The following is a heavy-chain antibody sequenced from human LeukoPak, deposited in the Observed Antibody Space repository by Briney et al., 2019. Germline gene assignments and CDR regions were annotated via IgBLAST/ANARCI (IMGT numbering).Heavy chain of an antibody. CDR1: GGSITSYY. D-gene: IGHD5-18*01. CDR2: MYYSGST. CDR3: ASNVDTAMAHLHPFDY. V-gene: IGHV4-59*12. J-gene: IGHJ4*02. Sequence: PSETLSLTCAVAGGSITSYYWSWIRQPPGKGLEWIAYMYYSGSTNYNPSLKSRVTISLDATKNQFSLKLSSVTAADTAVYYCASNVDTAMAHLHPFDYWGQGTLVTVSS.